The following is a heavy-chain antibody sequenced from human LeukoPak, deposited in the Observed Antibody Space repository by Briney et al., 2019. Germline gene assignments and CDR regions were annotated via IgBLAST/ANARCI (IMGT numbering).Heavy chain of an antibody. CDR2: IYYSGST. V-gene: IGHV4-39*07. CDR1: GASISSSDRY. D-gene: IGHD3-10*01. J-gene: IGHJ6*03. CDR3: ARGGMVREGIYYYYMDV. Sequence: SETLSLTCTVSGASISSSDRYWGWIRQPPGKGLEWIGSIYYSGSTYYNPSLKSRVTISVDTSKNQFSLKLSSVTAADTAVYYCARGGMVREGIYYYYMDVWGKGTTVTISS.